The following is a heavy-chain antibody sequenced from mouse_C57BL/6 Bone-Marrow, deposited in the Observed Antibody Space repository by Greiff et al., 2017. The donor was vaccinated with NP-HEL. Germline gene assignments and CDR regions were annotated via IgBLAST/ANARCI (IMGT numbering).Heavy chain of an antibody. V-gene: IGHV1-56*01. Sequence: VQLVESGPELVRPGASVKISCKAPGYTFTSYWMQWVRQRPGQGLEWIGEIFPGSGSTYYNEKFKGKATLTVDTSSTTTYLQLSSLTSEDSAVYFCAREEGYVGYSAYWGQGTLVTVSA. CDR2: IFPGSGST. J-gene: IGHJ3*01. D-gene: IGHD2-3*01. CDR1: GYTFTSYW. CDR3: AREEGYVGYSAY.